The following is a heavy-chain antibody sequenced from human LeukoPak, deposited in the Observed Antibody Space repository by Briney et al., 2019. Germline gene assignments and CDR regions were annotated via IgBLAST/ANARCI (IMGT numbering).Heavy chain of an antibody. CDR2: IRYDGSQK. CDR3: ARDLLSLPHKYFDS. Sequence: GGSLRLSCAASGFSFSNYGMHWVRQAPGKGMEWVAYIRYDGSQKYYGDSVKGRFTISRDNSKNTVYLQMNSLRDEDTAVYYCARDLLSLPHKYFDSWGQGTLVTVSS. V-gene: IGHV3-30*02. D-gene: IGHD3-16*01. J-gene: IGHJ4*02. CDR1: GFSFSNYG.